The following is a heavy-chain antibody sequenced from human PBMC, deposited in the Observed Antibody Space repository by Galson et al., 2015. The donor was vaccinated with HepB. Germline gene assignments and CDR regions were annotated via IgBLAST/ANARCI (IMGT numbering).Heavy chain of an antibody. J-gene: IGHJ5*02. Sequence: SVKVSCKASGGTFSSSTISWVRQAPGQGHEWMGRIIPILGIANYAQKFQGRVTITAVKSTSTAYMELRSLRSEDTAVYYCAIDTPGLSGNWFDPWGQGTLFTVSS. V-gene: IGHV1-69*04. CDR3: AIDTPGLSGNWFDP. CDR2: IIPILGIA. CDR1: GGTFSSST. D-gene: IGHD1-20*01.